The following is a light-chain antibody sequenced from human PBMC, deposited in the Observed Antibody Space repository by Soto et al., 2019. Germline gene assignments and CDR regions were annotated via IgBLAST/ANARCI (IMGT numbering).Light chain of an antibody. Sequence: EVVLTQSPGTLSLSPGEGATLSCRASQSVSSSYVAWYQQKPGQAPRLLMYYVSTRATGIPQRFSGGGSGTDFTLTISRVEPEDFAVYYCQHQGTFGQGTKVEIK. V-gene: IGKV3-20*01. CDR3: QHQGT. CDR2: YVS. CDR1: QSVSSSY. J-gene: IGKJ2*01.